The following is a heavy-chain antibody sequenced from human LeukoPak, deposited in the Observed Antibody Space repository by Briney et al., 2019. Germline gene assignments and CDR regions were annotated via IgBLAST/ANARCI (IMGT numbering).Heavy chain of an antibody. D-gene: IGHD3-10*01. V-gene: IGHV3-23*01. CDR2: MSGSGGST. CDR1: GFFLSSYA. Sequence: GGSVTLLCAVYGFFLSSYAVRWARQARGGGLVCLSAMSGSGGSTYYADSVKGRFTISRDNSKNTLYLQMNSLRAEDTAVYYCANSYYYGSGSYSDAFDIWGQGTMVTVSS. CDR3: ANSYYYGSGSYSDAFDI. J-gene: IGHJ3*02.